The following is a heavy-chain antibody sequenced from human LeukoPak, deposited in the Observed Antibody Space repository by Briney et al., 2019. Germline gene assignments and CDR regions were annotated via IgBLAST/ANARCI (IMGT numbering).Heavy chain of an antibody. Sequence: GGSLRLSCAASGFIFRNYGMHWARQAPGKGLEWLAFIEYNGATKDYADSVKGRFTISRDNSKNTVSLQMNSLRAEDTAVYYCAKDPLAWIAVKAEYFQHWGQGTLVTVSS. D-gene: IGHD6-19*01. V-gene: IGHV3-30*02. J-gene: IGHJ1*01. CDR3: AKDPLAWIAVKAEYFQH. CDR1: GFIFRNYG. CDR2: IEYNGATK.